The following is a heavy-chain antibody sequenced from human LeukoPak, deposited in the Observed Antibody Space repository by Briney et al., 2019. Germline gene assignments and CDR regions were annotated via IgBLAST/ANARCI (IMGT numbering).Heavy chain of an antibody. CDR2: IKQDGSEK. Sequence: GGSLRLSCAASGFTFSSYWMTWVRQAPRKGLEWVANIKQDGSEKYYVDSVKGRFTISRDNAKNSLYLQMNSLRAEDTAVYYCARTRGSYALDYWGQGTLVTVSS. CDR1: GFTFSSYW. D-gene: IGHD1-26*01. V-gene: IGHV3-7*01. J-gene: IGHJ4*02. CDR3: ARTRGSYALDY.